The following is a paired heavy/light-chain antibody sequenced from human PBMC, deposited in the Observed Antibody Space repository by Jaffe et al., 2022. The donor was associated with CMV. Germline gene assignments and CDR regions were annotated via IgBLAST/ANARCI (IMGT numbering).Light chain of an antibody. CDR3: QQYNNWPPTWT. CDR1: QSVSSN. CDR2: GAS. J-gene: IGKJ1*01. V-gene: IGKV3-15*01. Sequence: EIVMTQSPATLSVSPGERATLSCRASQSVSSNLAWYQQKPGQAPRLLIYGASTRATGIPARFSGSGSGTEFTLTISSLQSEDFAVYYCQQYNNWPPTWTFGQGTKVEIK.
Heavy chain of an antibody. CDR3: AKDLLLGDFWRGSPSAFDI. D-gene: IGHD3-3*01. CDR2: ISGSGGST. CDR1: GFTFSSYA. V-gene: IGHV3-23*01. J-gene: IGHJ3*02. Sequence: EVQLLESGGGLVQPGGSLRLSCAASGFTFSSYAMSWVRQAPGKGLEWVSAISGSGGSTYYADSVKGRFTISRDNSKNTLYLQMNSLRAEDTAVYYCAKDLLLGDFWRGSPSAFDIWGQGTMVTVSS.